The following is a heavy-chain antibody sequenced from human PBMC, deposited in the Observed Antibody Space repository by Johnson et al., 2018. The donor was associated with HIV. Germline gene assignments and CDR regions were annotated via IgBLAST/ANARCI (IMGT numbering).Heavy chain of an antibody. J-gene: IGHJ3*02. D-gene: IGHD7-27*01. Sequence: QVQLVESGGGVVQPGRSLRLSCAASGFTFSSYAMHWVRQAPGKGLEWVALISYDGSNKYYADSVKGRFTISRDNAKNSLYLQMNSLRVEDTAVYYCARIPGRRDVFDIWGQGTMVTVSS. CDR3: ARIPGRRDVFDI. CDR1: GFTFSSYA. V-gene: IGHV3-30*04. CDR2: ISYDGSNK.